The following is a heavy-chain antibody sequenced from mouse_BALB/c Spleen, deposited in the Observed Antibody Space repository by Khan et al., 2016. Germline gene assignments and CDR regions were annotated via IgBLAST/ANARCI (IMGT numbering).Heavy chain of an antibody. J-gene: IGHJ2*01. CDR2: ISSGGST. CDR3: AGGGNYYFDY. V-gene: IGHV5-6-5*01. CDR1: GFTFSSYA. D-gene: IGHD2-1*01. Sequence: VQLKESGGGLVKPGGSLKLSCAASGFTFSSYAMSWVRQTPEKRLEWVASISSGGSTYYPDSVKGRFTISRDNARNILYLQMSSLRFEDTAMYYCAGGGNYYFDYWGQGTTLTVSS.